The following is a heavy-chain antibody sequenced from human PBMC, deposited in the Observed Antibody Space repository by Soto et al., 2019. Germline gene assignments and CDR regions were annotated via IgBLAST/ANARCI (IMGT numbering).Heavy chain of an antibody. V-gene: IGHV4-4*02. CDR2: IYHSGNT. Sequence: QVQLQESGPGLVKPSGTLSITCAVSSGSLTSSDWWSWVRQPPGKGLEYIGEIYHSGNTHYNPSLKSRVTISVDKSKNQFYLSLSSMTAADTAVYYCARSARGDDFDYWGQGTLVTVSS. CDR3: ARSARGDDFDY. D-gene: IGHD3-16*01. J-gene: IGHJ4*02. CDR1: SGSLTSSDW.